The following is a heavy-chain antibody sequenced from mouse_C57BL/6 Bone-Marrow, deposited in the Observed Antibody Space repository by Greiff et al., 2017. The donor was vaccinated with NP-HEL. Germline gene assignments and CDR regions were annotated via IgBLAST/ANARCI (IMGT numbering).Heavy chain of an antibody. D-gene: IGHD1-1*01. J-gene: IGHJ1*03. Sequence: VNVVESGAELVKPGASVKISCKASGYAFSSYWMNWVKQRPGKGLEWIGQIYPGDGDTNYNGKFKGEATLTADKSSSTAYMQLSSLTSEDSAVYFCARHYGSSHWYFDVWGTGTTVTVSS. CDR2: IYPGDGDT. CDR3: ARHYGSSHWYFDV. V-gene: IGHV1-80*01. CDR1: GYAFSSYW.